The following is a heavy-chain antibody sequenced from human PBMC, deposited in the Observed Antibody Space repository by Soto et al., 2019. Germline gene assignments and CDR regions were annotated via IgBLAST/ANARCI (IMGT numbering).Heavy chain of an antibody. CDR1: GGSISSYY. CDR3: ARGGPPGAAATAFDY. D-gene: IGHD6-13*01. V-gene: IGHV4-59*01. CDR2: IYYSGST. Sequence: SETLSLTCTVSGGSISSYYWSWIRQPPGKGLEWIGYIYYSGSTNYNPSLKSRVTISVDTSKNQFSMKLSSVTAADTAVYYCARGGPPGAAATAFDYWGQGTLVTVSS. J-gene: IGHJ4*02.